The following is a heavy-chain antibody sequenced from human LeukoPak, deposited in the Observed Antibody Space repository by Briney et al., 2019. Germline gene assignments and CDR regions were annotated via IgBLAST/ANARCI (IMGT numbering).Heavy chain of an antibody. D-gene: IGHD2-8*02. Sequence: SQTLSLTCAVSGGSISSGGYSWSWIRQPPGKGLEWIGYIYYSVNTYYSPSLKSRVTISVDTSKNQFSLKLSSVTAADTTVYYCARDGGVAPHNWFDPWGQGTLVTVSS. J-gene: IGHJ5*02. CDR3: ARDGGVAPHNWFDP. CDR2: IYYSVNT. V-gene: IGHV4-30-4*07. CDR1: GGSISSGGYS.